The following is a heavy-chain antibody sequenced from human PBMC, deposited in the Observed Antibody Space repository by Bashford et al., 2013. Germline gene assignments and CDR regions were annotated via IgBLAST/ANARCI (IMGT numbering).Heavy chain of an antibody. D-gene: IGHD3-10*01. CDR3: ARGSRGSYYGSGSYRFCWFDP. CDR2: IYDGGNT. CDR1: GGPIATGAGYY. Sequence: SETLSLTCTVSGGPIATGAGYYWSWIRQLPGKGLEWIGYIYDGGNTYSNPSLKSRLTISLDTSNNHFSLSLSSVTAADTAVYYCARGSRGSYYGSGSYRFCWFDPWGQGTLVTVSS. J-gene: IGHJ5*02. V-gene: IGHV4-31*03.